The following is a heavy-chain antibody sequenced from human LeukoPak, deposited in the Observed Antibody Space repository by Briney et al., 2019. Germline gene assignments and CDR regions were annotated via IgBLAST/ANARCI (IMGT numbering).Heavy chain of an antibody. CDR2: LNSDGSTT. CDR3: AKDKWFGELLPDY. J-gene: IGHJ4*02. V-gene: IGHV3-74*01. Sequence: PGGSLRLSCGVSGFTFSSFWMHWVRQVPGKGLVWVSGLNSDGSTTGYADSVRGRFTISRDNAKNTLYLQMDSLRAEDTAVYYCAKDKWFGELLPDYWGQGTLVTVSS. CDR1: GFTFSSFW. D-gene: IGHD3-10*01.